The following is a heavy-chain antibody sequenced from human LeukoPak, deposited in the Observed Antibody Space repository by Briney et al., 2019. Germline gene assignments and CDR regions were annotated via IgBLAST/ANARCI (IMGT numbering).Heavy chain of an antibody. Sequence: GGSLRLSCAASGFTFSSYAMSWVRQAPGKGLEWVSSISSSSSYIYYADSVKGRFTISRDNAKNSLYLQMNSLRAEDTAVYYCARDYCSSTSCDGDYWGQGTLVTVSS. D-gene: IGHD2-2*01. J-gene: IGHJ4*02. V-gene: IGHV3-21*01. CDR3: ARDYCSSTSCDGDY. CDR1: GFTFSSYA. CDR2: ISSSSSYI.